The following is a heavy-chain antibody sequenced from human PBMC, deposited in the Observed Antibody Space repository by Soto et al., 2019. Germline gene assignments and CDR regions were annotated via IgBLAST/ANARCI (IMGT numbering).Heavy chain of an antibody. Sequence: EVQLVETGGGLIQPGGSLRLSCAASGLTVSRTQMAWVRQVPGKGLQWVSVIYSAGSTYYANAVKGRFTISRDISENKIYLDLCRGTGPHTPIYYCARALKPKYSSSIFFEYWGRGILVTFSS. V-gene: IGHV3-53*02. J-gene: IGHJ4*02. D-gene: IGHD6-6*01. CDR2: IYSAGST. CDR3: ARALKPKYSSSIFFEY. CDR1: GLTVSRTQ.